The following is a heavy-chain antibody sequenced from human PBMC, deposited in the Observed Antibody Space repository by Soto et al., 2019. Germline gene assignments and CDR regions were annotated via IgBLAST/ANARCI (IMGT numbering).Heavy chain of an antibody. CDR1: GGTFSNYA. J-gene: IGHJ6*02. CDR3: SIVTAYGMDV. CDR2: IIPVYGTP. V-gene: IGHV1-69*01. D-gene: IGHD2-15*01. Sequence: QVQLEQSGAEVKKPGSSLKVSCKATGGTFSNYAISWVRQAPGQGLEWMAGIIPVYGTPSYAQRFQARVTILADESTTTAYMEVHSLRSEDTAIYYCSIVTAYGMDVWGPGTTVIVSS.